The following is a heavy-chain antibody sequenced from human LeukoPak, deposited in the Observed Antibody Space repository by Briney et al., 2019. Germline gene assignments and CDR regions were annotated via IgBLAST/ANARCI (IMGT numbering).Heavy chain of an antibody. J-gene: IGHJ3*02. D-gene: IGHD3-22*01. Sequence: GASVKVSCKASGGTFSKYAISWVRQAPGLGLEWMGRIIPIFRTSIYAQQFQGRVTVATDESTDTVYMELRSLRIEDTAVYYCARARYSYYDFSGYYRPDAFDIWGQGTMVTVSS. CDR2: IIPIFRTS. CDR1: GGTFSKYA. V-gene: IGHV1-69*05. CDR3: ARARYSYYDFSGYYRPDAFDI.